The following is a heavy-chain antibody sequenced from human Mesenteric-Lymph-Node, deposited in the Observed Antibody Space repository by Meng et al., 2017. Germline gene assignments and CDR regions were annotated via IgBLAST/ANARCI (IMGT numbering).Heavy chain of an antibody. J-gene: IGHJ6*02. CDR2: IIPIFGTA. CDR3: ATGLVYGSGSYYKPRYYYYGMDV. V-gene: IGHV1-69*13. Sequence: SVKVSCKASGGTFSSYAISWVRQAPGQGLEWMGGIIPIFGTANYAQKFQGRVTITADESTSTAYMELRSLRSDDTAVYYCATGLVYGSGSYYKPRYYYYGMDVWGQGTTVTVSS. D-gene: IGHD3-10*01. CDR1: GGTFSSYA.